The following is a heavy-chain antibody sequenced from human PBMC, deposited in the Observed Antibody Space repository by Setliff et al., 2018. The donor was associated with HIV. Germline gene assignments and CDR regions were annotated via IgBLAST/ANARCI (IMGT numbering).Heavy chain of an antibody. D-gene: IGHD6-19*01. CDR1: GYTFTSYG. CDR2: ISTYNGNT. CDR3: ARKYTGGPLDY. V-gene: IGHV1-18*01. Sequence: AASVKVSCKASGYTFTSYGITWVRQAPGQGLEWMGWISTYNGNTHYARKLQGRVTMTTDTSTSTAYMELRSLRSDDTAMYYCARKYTGGPLDYWGQGTLVTVSS. J-gene: IGHJ4*02.